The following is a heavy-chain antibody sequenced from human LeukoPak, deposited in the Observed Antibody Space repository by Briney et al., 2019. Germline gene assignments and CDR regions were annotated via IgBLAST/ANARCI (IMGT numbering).Heavy chain of an antibody. CDR1: GGSISSSSYY. V-gene: IGHV4-39*02. CDR2: IYYSGST. J-gene: IGHJ4*02. CDR3: ARDWQTSGFDY. D-gene: IGHD3-10*01. Sequence: SGTLSLTCTVSGGSISSSSYYWGWIRQPPGTGLEWIGSIYYSGSTYYNPSLKSRVTISVDTSKNQFSLKLSSVTAADTAVYYCARDWQTSGFDYWGLGTLLIVSS.